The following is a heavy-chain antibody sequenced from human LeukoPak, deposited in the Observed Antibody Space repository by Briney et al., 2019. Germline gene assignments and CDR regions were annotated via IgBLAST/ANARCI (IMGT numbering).Heavy chain of an antibody. D-gene: IGHD3-3*01. V-gene: IGHV3-21*01. CDR1: GFTFSSYS. Sequence: GGSLRLSCAASGFTFSSYSMNWVRQAPGKGLEWVSSISSSSSYIYYADSVKGRFTISRDNAKNSLYLQMNSLRAEDTAVYYCARVETYYDFWSGYYLEYFDYWGQGTLVTVSS. CDR2: ISSSSSYI. CDR3: ARVETYYDFWSGYYLEYFDY. J-gene: IGHJ4*02.